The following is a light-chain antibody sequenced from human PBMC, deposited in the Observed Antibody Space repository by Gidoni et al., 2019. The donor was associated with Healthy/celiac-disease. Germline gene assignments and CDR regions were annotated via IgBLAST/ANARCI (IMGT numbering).Light chain of an antibody. J-gene: IGKJ2*01. Sequence: ESVLTQSPGTLSLSPGERATLSCRASQSVSSSYLAWYQQKPGQAPRLLIYGASSRATGIPDRFSGSGSGTDFTLTISRLEPEDFAVYYCPQYGSSKTFGQGTKLEIK. CDR3: PQYGSSKT. V-gene: IGKV3-20*01. CDR2: GAS. CDR1: QSVSSSY.